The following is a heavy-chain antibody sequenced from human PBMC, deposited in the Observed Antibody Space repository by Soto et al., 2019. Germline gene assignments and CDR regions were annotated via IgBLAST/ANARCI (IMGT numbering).Heavy chain of an antibody. V-gene: IGHV3-48*02. CDR3: ARDGDCSSTSCSYYFDY. CDR2: ISSSSSTI. Sequence: GGSLRLSCAASGFTFSSYSMNWVRQAPGKGLEWVSYISSSSSTIYYADSVKGRFTISRDNAKNSLYLQMNSLRDEDTAVYYCARDGDCSSTSCSYYFDYWGQGTLVTVSS. D-gene: IGHD2-2*01. CDR1: GFTFSSYS. J-gene: IGHJ4*02.